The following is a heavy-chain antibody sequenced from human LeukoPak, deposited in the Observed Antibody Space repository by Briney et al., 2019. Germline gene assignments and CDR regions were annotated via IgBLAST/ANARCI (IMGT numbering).Heavy chain of an antibody. D-gene: IGHD1-1*01. CDR2: INDSGRT. CDR1: GGSFSDYN. J-gene: IGHJ4*02. CDR3: ARGLDLEGLDY. V-gene: IGHV4-34*01. Sequence: SETLSLTCAVYGGSFSDYNWSWLRQSPGKGLEWIGEINDSGRTHYNPSLKSRVTISVDTAKYQFSLSLSSLTAADTAVYYCARGLDLEGLDYWGQGTLVTVSS.